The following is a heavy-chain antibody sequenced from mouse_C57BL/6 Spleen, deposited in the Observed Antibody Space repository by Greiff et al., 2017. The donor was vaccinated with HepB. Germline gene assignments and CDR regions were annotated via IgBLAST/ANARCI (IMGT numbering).Heavy chain of an antibody. CDR1: GYTFTDYY. J-gene: IGHJ2*01. D-gene: IGHD1-1*01. CDR3: AREGTTVVEDPYFDY. Sequence: EVQLQQSGPVLVKPGASVKMSCKASGYTFTDYYMNWVKQSHGKSLEWIGVINPYNGGTSYNQKFKGKATLTVDKSSSTAYMELNSLTSEDSAVYYCAREGTTVVEDPYFDYWGQGTTLTVSS. V-gene: IGHV1-19*01. CDR2: INPYNGGT.